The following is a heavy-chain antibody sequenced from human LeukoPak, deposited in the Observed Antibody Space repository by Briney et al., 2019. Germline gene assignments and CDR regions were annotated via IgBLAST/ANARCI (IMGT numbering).Heavy chain of an antibody. V-gene: IGHV1-18*01. CDR1: GYAFANYD. J-gene: IGHJ4*02. CDR3: ARGGGEPGDY. CDR2: ISTYDSNT. Sequence: GASVMLSCKASGYAFANYDISWVRQAPGEGLEWMGWISTYDSNTNYAQKLQDKFTMTTDTSTSTAYMELRNLRSDETAIYYCARGGGEPGDYWGQGNLVTVSS. D-gene: IGHD1-26*01.